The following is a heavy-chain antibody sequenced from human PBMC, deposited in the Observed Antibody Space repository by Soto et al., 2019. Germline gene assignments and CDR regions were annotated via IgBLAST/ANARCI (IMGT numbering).Heavy chain of an antibody. Sequence: QVQLVQSGAEVKQPGSSAKVSCKASGGTFSSYRINWVRQAPGQGLEWVGGIVPIRRTADYAQTFQGRVSITADESARTSYMELRSLRSKDTAVYYCVPDSGAKLSSSWGQGTLVTVSS. V-gene: IGHV1-69*01. CDR3: VPDSGAKLSSS. D-gene: IGHD6-13*01. J-gene: IGHJ4*02. CDR1: GGTFSSYR. CDR2: IVPIRRTA.